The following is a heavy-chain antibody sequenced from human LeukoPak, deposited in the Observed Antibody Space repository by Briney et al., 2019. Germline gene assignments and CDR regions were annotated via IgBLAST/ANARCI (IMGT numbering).Heavy chain of an antibody. J-gene: IGHJ6*02. CDR1: GFTFSTYA. D-gene: IGHD2-2*01. CDR3: AKSSSSWYYYYGMDV. CDR2: ISGSGGST. Sequence: QTGGSLRLSCAASGFTFSTYAMSWVRQAPGKGLEWVSAISGSGGSTYYADSVKGRFTISRDNSKNTLYLQMNSLRAEDTAVYYCAKSSSSWYYYYGMDVWGQGTTVTVSS. V-gene: IGHV3-23*01.